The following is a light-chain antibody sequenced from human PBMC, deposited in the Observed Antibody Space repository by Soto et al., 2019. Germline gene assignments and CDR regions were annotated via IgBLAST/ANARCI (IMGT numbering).Light chain of an antibody. Sequence: DIQMTQSPSSLSASVGDRVTITCRASQSISTFLLWYQQKPGKAPKLLIYSASSLQSGVPSRFSGSGSGTDFTLTISSLQPEDFATYHCQQSHSAPLTFGVGTKVEIK. CDR1: QSISTF. V-gene: IGKV1-39*01. CDR3: QQSHSAPLT. J-gene: IGKJ4*01. CDR2: SAS.